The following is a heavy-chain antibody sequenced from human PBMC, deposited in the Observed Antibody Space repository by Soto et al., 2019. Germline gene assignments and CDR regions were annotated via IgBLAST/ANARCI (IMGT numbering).Heavy chain of an antibody. CDR1: GGYISSSSYY. D-gene: IGHD1-26*01. Sequence: SETLSLTCTVSGGYISSSSYYWGWIRQPPGKGLEWIGSIYYSGSTYYNPSLKSRVTISVDTSKNQFSLKLSSVTAADTAVYYCARRGSYYGWFDPWGQGTLVTVSS. CDR3: ARRGSYYGWFDP. V-gene: IGHV4-39*01. J-gene: IGHJ5*02. CDR2: IYYSGST.